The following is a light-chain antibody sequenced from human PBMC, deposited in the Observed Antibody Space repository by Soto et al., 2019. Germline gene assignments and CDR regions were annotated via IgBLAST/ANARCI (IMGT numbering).Light chain of an antibody. J-gene: IGKJ5*01. CDR2: DAS. Sequence: EIVLTQSPATLSLSPGERATLSCMASQNINRYLAWYHQKPGQPPRLLIYDASTRATGIPARFSGSGSGTDFTLTISSLEPEDFAVYYCQQRSNWAITFGQGTRLEIK. CDR3: QQRSNWAIT. V-gene: IGKV3-11*01. CDR1: QNINRY.